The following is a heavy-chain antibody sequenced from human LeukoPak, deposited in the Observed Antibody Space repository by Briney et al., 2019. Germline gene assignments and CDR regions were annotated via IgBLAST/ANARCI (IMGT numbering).Heavy chain of an antibody. V-gene: IGHV4-59*01. Sequence: SETLSLTRTVSGGSISSYYWSWIRQPPGKGLGWIGYIYYSGSTNYNPSLKSRVTISVDTSKNQFSLKLSSVTAADTAVYYCARDRGYYGSGRENYGMDVWGKGTTVTVSS. CDR1: GGSISSYY. CDR2: IYYSGST. D-gene: IGHD3-10*01. CDR3: ARDRGYYGSGRENYGMDV. J-gene: IGHJ6*04.